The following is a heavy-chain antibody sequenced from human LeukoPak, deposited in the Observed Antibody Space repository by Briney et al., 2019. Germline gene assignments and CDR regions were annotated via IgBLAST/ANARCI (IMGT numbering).Heavy chain of an antibody. V-gene: IGHV4-59*01. CDR1: GGSFSGYY. CDR3: ARATGFLPSSAWFDP. CDR2: IYYSGST. Sequence: SETLSLTCAVYGGSFSGYYWSWIRQPPGKGLEWIGYIYYSGSTNYNPSLKSRVTISVDTSKNQFSLKLSSVTAADTAVYYCARATGFLPSSAWFDPWGQGTLVTVSS. J-gene: IGHJ5*02. D-gene: IGHD2/OR15-2a*01.